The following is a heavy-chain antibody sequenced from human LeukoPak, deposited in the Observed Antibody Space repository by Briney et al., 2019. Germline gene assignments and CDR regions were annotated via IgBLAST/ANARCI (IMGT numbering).Heavy chain of an antibody. Sequence: GGSLRLSCRASGFTFGDYAMSWVRQAPGKGLEWVSFIRSKAYGETTEYAASVKGRFTISRDDSKNIAYLQMNSLKTEDTAVYYCTASLRYFDRLEDYWGQGTLVTVSS. CDR3: TASLRYFDRLEDY. D-gene: IGHD3-9*01. CDR2: IRSKAYGETT. J-gene: IGHJ4*02. V-gene: IGHV3-49*04. CDR1: GFTFGDYA.